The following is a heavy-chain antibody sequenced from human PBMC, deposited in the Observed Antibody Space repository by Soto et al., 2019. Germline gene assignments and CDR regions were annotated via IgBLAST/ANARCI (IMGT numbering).Heavy chain of an antibody. J-gene: IGHJ4*02. CDR1: GFTFSDYG. Sequence: GSLSLSCEGPGFTFSDYGFHWVRQAPGKGLEWVAMISYDGSDRYYRDSVQGRFTISRDDSKNSVFLQMNSLRTEDTAMYYCARSTYCNGGSCYPQFWGPGTLVTVSS. CDR3: ARSTYCNGGSCYPQF. D-gene: IGHD2-15*01. V-gene: IGHV3-30*03. CDR2: ISYDGSDR.